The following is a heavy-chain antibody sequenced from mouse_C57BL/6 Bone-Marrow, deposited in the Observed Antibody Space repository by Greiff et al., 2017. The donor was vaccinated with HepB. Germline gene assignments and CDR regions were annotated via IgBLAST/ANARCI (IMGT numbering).Heavy chain of an antibody. CDR1: GYSITSGYY. J-gene: IGHJ2*01. Sequence: EVQLQESGPGLVKPSQSLSLTCSVTGYSITSGYYWNWIRQFPGTKLEWMGYISYDGSNNYNPSLKNRISITRDTSKNQFFLKLNSVTTVDTATCYCASYYYEDVGYWGQGTTLTVSS. CDR3: ASYYYEDVGY. V-gene: IGHV3-6*01. D-gene: IGHD1-1*01. CDR2: ISYDGSN.